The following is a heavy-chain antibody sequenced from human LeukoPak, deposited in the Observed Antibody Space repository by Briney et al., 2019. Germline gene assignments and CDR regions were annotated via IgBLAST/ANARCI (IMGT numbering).Heavy chain of an antibody. CDR1: GYTFTSYG. CDR3: ARSPSSGSYSTSWMDY. V-gene: IGHV1-18*04. J-gene: IGHJ4*02. D-gene: IGHD6-13*01. CDR2: ISAKNGDT. Sequence: GASVKVSRKASGYTFTSYGITWVRQAPGQGLEWMGWISAKNGDTNYAQKVQGRVTMTTDTSTTTVYMELRSPRSDDTAVYYCARSPSSGSYSTSWMDYWGQGTLVTVSS.